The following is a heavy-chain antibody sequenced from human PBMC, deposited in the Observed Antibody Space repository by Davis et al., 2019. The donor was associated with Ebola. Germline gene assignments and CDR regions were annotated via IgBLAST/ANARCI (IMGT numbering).Heavy chain of an antibody. V-gene: IGHV6-1*01. CDR2: TYYNSKWYN. Sequence: HSQTLSLTCAISGDSVSSNSAACNWIRQSPSRGLEWLGRTYYNSKWYNDYALSVKSRTTINADTSKNEFSLQLNSVTPEDTAVYYCARGWLRTGLDIWGQGTMVIVSS. CDR1: GDSVSSNSAA. J-gene: IGHJ3*02. CDR3: ARGWLRTGLDI. D-gene: IGHD5-24*01.